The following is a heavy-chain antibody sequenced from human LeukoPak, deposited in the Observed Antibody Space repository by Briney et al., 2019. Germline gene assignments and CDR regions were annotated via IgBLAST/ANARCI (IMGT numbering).Heavy chain of an antibody. Sequence: ASVKVSCKASGYTFTGYYMHWVRQAPGQGLEWMGWINPNSGGTNYAQKFQGRVTMTRDTSTSTVYMELSSLRSEDTAVYYCARAGAAGCSSTSCYYFDYWGQGTLVTVSS. CDR1: GYTFTGYY. V-gene: IGHV1-2*02. CDR2: INPNSGGT. CDR3: ARAGAAGCSSTSCYYFDY. D-gene: IGHD2-2*01. J-gene: IGHJ4*02.